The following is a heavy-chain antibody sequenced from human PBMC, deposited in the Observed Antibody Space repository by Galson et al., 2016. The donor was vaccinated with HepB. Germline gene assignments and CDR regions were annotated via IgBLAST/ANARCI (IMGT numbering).Heavy chain of an antibody. Sequence: SLRIACAASGFTFSTYNMNWVRQAPGKGLEWVSSISRGSGYIYYADSVKDRFTISRDNAKNTLYLQMHSLRAEDTAVYYRCVDTAMDYVFDYWGQGTLVTVSS. CDR1: GFTFSTYN. D-gene: IGHD5-18*01. CDR3: CVDTAMDYVFDY. V-gene: IGHV3-21*01. J-gene: IGHJ4*02. CDR2: ISRGSGYI.